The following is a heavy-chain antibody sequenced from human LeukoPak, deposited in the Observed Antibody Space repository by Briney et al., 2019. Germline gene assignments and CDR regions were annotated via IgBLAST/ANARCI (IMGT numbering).Heavy chain of an antibody. CDR3: ARGIGGVVATSYFDY. Sequence: SETLSLTCTVSGGSISSGGYYWSWIRQHPGKGLEWSGYIYYSGSTYYNPSLKSRVTISVDTSKNQFSLKLSSVTAADTAVYYCARGIGGVVATSYFDYWGQGTLVTVSS. D-gene: IGHD5-12*01. V-gene: IGHV4-31*03. J-gene: IGHJ4*02. CDR2: IYYSGST. CDR1: GGSISSGGYY.